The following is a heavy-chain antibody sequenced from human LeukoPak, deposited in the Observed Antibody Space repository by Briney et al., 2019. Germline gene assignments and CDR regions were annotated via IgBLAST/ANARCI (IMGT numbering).Heavy chain of an antibody. V-gene: IGHV1-18*01. D-gene: IGHD3-3*01. Sequence: ASVKVSCKASGYTFTSYGISWVRQAPGQGLEWMGWISAYNGNTNYAQKLQGRVTMTTDTSTSTAYMELRSLRSDDTAAYYCASGRSQGIFGFFDYWGQGTLVTVSS. J-gene: IGHJ4*02. CDR2: ISAYNGNT. CDR1: GYTFTSYG. CDR3: ASGRSQGIFGFFDY.